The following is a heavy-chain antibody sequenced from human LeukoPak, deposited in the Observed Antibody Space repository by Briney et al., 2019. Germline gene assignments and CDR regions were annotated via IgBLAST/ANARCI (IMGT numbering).Heavy chain of an antibody. CDR2: IRYDGSNK. V-gene: IGHV3-30*02. J-gene: IGHJ6*03. CDR1: GFSFSTST. D-gene: IGHD5-24*01. Sequence: GRSLRLSCAASGFSFSTSTMNWVRQAPGKGLEWVAFIRYDGSNKYYADSVKGRFTISRDNSKNTLYLQMNSLRAEDTAVYYCAKNLRANPDGYNYYYYYMDVWGKGTTVTVSS. CDR3: AKNLRANPDGYNYYYYYMDV.